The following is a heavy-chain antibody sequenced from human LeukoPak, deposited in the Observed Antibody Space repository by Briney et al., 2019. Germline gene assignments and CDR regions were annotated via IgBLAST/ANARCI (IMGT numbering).Heavy chain of an antibody. J-gene: IGHJ6*02. V-gene: IGHV1-2*02. CDR3: ARAEYSSGWYYYYGMDV. D-gene: IGHD6-19*01. CDR2: INPNSGGT. CDR1: GYTFTGFY. Sequence: ASVKVSCKASGYTFTGFYMHWVRQAPGQGLEWMGWINPNSGGTKYAQRFQGRVTMTRDTSINTAYMELRSLRSDDTAVYYCARAEYSSGWYYYYGMDVWGQGTTVTVSS.